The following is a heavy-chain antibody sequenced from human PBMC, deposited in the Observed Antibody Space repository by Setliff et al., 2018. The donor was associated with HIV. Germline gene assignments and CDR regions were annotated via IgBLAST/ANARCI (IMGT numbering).Heavy chain of an antibody. Sequence: PSETLSLTCAVSAYSITDGYLWGWIRQAPGKGLELIGSIYHTGSTYYNPSLKSRVTISVDTSKNQFSLQLSSVTAADTAVYYCARHVNTVTTVIVDYFDYWGQGTLVTVSS. CDR1: AYSITDGYL. D-gene: IGHD4-17*01. CDR3: ARHVNTVTTVIVDYFDY. V-gene: IGHV4-38-2*01. CDR2: IYHTGST. J-gene: IGHJ4*02.